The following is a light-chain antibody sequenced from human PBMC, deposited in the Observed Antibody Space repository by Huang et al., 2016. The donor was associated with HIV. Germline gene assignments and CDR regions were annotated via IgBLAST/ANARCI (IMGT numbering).Light chain of an antibody. CDR2: DAP. J-gene: IGKJ3*01. Sequence: EIVLTQSPATLSLSPGERATLSCRASQSVGGYLAWYQQKPGQAPRLLIYDAPNRATGIPARFRGSGSGTDFTLTISSLELEDFAVYYCQQRTNWPPGFTFGPGTKVDIK. V-gene: IGKV3-11*01. CDR3: QQRTNWPPGFT. CDR1: QSVGGY.